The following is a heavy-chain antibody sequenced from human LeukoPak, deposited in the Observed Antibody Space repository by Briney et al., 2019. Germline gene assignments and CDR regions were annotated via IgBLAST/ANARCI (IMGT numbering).Heavy chain of an antibody. D-gene: IGHD1-26*01. J-gene: IGHJ4*02. V-gene: IGHV3-20*04. CDR1: GFTFSSYA. Sequence: GGSLRLSCAASGFTFSSYAMSWVRQAPGKGRQWVSGINWNGGSTGYADSVKGRFTISRDNAKNSLYLQMNSLRAEDTALYYCASGGIYYGAAFDFWGQGTLVTVSS. CDR2: INWNGGST. CDR3: ASGGIYYGAAFDF.